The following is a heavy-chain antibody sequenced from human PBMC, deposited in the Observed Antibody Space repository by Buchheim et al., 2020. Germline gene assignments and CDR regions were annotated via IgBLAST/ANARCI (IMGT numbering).Heavy chain of an antibody. Sequence: EVQLVESGGGLVQPGGSLTLSCVVSGFTFSSYEMNWVRQAPGEGLEWVSYISGNGNIRYYLDSVKGRFTVSIDNAKSSLYLQMNSLTAEDTAIYYCAHFGYNFGYWGQGAL. CDR3: AHFGYNFGY. CDR1: GFTFSSYE. D-gene: IGHD5-18*01. V-gene: IGHV3-48*03. J-gene: IGHJ4*02. CDR2: ISGNGNIR.